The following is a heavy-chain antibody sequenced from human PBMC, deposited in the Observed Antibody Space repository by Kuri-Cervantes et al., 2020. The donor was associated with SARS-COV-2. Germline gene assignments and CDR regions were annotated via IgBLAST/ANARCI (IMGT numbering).Heavy chain of an antibody. D-gene: IGHD4-17*01. J-gene: IGHJ2*01. CDR1: GFTFSSYW. V-gene: IGHV3-7*03. CDR2: IKQDGSEK. Sequence: GESLKISCAASGFTFSSYWMSWVRQAPGKGLEWVANIKQDGSEKHYVDSVKGRFTISRDNAKNSLYLQMNSLRAEDTAVYYCARGPRSGTTVGYFDLWGRGTLVTVSS. CDR3: ARGPRSGTTVGYFDL.